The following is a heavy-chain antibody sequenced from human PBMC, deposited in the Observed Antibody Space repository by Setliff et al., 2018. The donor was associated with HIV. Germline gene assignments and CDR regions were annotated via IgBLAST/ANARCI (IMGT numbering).Heavy chain of an antibody. Sequence: GASVKVSCKASGGTFSSYAISWVRQAPGQGPEWMGGIVPGDGSTKYAQKFHDRLTFSADESTTTVYMELSNLRSDDTAVYFCARDRGAYYECFDQWGQGTLVTVSS. CDR3: ARDRGAYYECFDQ. J-gene: IGHJ4*02. CDR1: GGTFSSYA. D-gene: IGHD1-26*01. V-gene: IGHV1-69*13. CDR2: IVPGDGST.